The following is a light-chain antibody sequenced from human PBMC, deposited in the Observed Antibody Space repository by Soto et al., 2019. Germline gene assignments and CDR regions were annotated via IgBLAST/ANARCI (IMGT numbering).Light chain of an antibody. J-gene: IGLJ2*01. V-gene: IGLV2-14*01. Sequence: QSALTQPASVSGSTGQSITISCTGTSSDVGGYNYVSWYQQHPGKAPKLMIYEVSNRPSGVSNRFSGSKSGNTASLTISGLQAEDEADYYCSSDTSTSAVLFGGGTKVTVL. CDR3: SSDTSTSAVL. CDR2: EVS. CDR1: SSDVGGYNY.